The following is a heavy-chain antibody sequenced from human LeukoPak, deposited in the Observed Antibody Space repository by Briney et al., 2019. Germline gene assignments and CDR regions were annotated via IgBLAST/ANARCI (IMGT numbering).Heavy chain of an antibody. CDR2: IKQDGSAK. CDR3: ARDNGWSADF. D-gene: IGHD2-15*01. J-gene: IGHJ4*02. CDR1: GFTFSPHW. Sequence: GGSLRLSCAASGFTFSPHWLYRVPTPQGKGREWVANIKQDGSAKPYVDSVKGRFTISRDNAKNSLFLQMNSLRVEDTAVYYCARDNGWSADFWGQGTLVTVSS. V-gene: IGHV3-7*03.